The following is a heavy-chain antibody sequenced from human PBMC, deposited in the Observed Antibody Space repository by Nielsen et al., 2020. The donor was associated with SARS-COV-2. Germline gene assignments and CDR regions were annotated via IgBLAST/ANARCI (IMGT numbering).Heavy chain of an antibody. D-gene: IGHD6-19*01. CDR3: ATNGYSSGWYGGY. CDR2: INPSGGST. Sequence: ASVKVSCKASGYTFTSYYMHWVRQALGQGLEWMGIINPSGGSTSYAQKFQGRVTMTRDTSISTAYMELSRLRSDDTAVYYCATNGYSSGWYGGYWGQGTLVTVSS. J-gene: IGHJ4*02. V-gene: IGHV1-46*01. CDR1: GYTFTSYY.